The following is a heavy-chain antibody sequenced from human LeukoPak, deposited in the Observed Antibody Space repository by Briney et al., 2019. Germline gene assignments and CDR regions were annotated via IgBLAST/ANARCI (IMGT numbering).Heavy chain of an antibody. V-gene: IGHV3-48*01. CDR2: ISSGSSTI. CDR1: GFTFNYYT. Sequence: PGGSLRLSCAASGFTFNYYTMNWVRQAPGKGLEWLSYISSGSSTIYYADSVKGRFTISRDNSKNTLYLQMNSLRAEDTAVYYCAKDVVVAASWFDPWGQGTLVTVSS. CDR3: AKDVVVAASWFDP. J-gene: IGHJ5*02. D-gene: IGHD2-15*01.